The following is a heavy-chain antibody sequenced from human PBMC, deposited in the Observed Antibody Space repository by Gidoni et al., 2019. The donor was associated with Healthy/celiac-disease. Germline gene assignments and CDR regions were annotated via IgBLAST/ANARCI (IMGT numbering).Heavy chain of an antibody. Sequence: QVQLQESGPGLVKPSETLSLTCTVSGGSISSYYWSWIRQPPGKGLEWIGYIYYSWSTNYNPSLKSRVTISVDTSKNQFSLKLSSVTAADTAVYYCARGRDGDYGPWYFDLWGRGTLVTVSS. CDR2: IYYSWST. J-gene: IGHJ2*01. CDR3: ARGRDGDYGPWYFDL. V-gene: IGHV4-59*01. CDR1: GGSISSYY. D-gene: IGHD4-17*01.